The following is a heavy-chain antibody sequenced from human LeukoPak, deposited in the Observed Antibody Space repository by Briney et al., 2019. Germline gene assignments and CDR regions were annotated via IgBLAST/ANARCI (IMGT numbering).Heavy chain of an antibody. CDR3: AKRSIAVAGTGRGYFDY. D-gene: IGHD6-19*01. V-gene: IGHV3-23*01. CDR2: ISGSGGST. Sequence: GGPLRLSCAASGFTFSSYAMSWVRQAPGKGLEWVSAISGSGGSTYYADSVKGRFTISRDNSKNTLYLQMNSLRAEDTAVYYCAKRSIAVAGTGRGYFDYWGQGTLVTVSS. CDR1: GFTFSSYA. J-gene: IGHJ4*02.